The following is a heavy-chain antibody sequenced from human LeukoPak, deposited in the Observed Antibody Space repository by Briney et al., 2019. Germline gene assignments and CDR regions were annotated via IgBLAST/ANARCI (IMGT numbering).Heavy chain of an antibody. Sequence: ASVKVSCKASGYTFTSYYMHWVRQAPGQGLEWMGIINPSGGSTSYAQKFQDRVTMTRDTSTSTVYMELSSLRSEDTAVYYCARDPIKLRFLEWLLCYGMDVWGQGTTVTVSS. CDR3: ARDPIKLRFLEWLLCYGMDV. V-gene: IGHV1-46*01. CDR1: GYTFTSYY. J-gene: IGHJ6*02. D-gene: IGHD3-3*01. CDR2: INPSGGST.